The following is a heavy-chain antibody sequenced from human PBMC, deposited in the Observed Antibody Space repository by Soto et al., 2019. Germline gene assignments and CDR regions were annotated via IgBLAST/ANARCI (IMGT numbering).Heavy chain of an antibody. V-gene: IGHV4-59*08. CDR3: ARGARGYDY. CDR1: GGSISRYY. Sequence: SETLSLTCTVSGGSISRYYWSWIRQPPGKGLEWIGYIYYNGSTNYNPSLKSRVTISVDMSKNQFSLKLSSVTAADTAVYYCARGARGYDYWGQGTLVTVSS. J-gene: IGHJ4*02. D-gene: IGHD3-16*01. CDR2: IYYNGST.